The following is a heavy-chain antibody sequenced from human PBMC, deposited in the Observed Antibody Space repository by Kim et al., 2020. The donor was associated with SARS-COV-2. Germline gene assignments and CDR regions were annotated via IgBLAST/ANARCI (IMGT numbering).Heavy chain of an antibody. CDR2: ISPSGGST. V-gene: IGHV3-23*01. CDR1: GFTFSSCA. J-gene: IGHJ4*02. D-gene: IGHD5-12*01. Sequence: GSLRLSCAASGFTFSSCAMTWVRQAPGKGLEWVSVISPSGGSTYYADSVRGRFTISRDNSKNTLYLHMNSLRAEDTAVYYCAKDPRRQSGYERADFFDYWGQGTLVTVSS. CDR3: AKDPRRQSGYERADFFDY.